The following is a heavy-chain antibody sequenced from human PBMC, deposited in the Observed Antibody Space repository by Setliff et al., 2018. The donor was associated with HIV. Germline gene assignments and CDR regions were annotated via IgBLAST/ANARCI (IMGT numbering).Heavy chain of an antibody. CDR1: GFTFSGSA. Sequence: GGSLRLSCAASGFTFSGSAMHWVRQASGKGLEWVGRIRSETNTYATAYAASVKGRFTISRDDSKNTAYLQMNSLRAEDMAVYYCAREDSSWYGSLDYWGQGTLVTVSS. CDR2: IRSETNTYAT. CDR3: AREDSSWYGSLDY. V-gene: IGHV3-73*01. J-gene: IGHJ4*02. D-gene: IGHD6-13*01.